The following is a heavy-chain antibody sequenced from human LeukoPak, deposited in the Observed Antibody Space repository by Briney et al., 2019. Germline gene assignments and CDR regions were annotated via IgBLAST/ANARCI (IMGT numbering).Heavy chain of an antibody. CDR2: INHSGST. CDR1: GGSFSGYY. V-gene: IGHV4-34*01. Sequence: PSETLSLTCAVYGGSFSGYYWSWIRQPPGKGLEWIGEINHSGSTNYNPSLKSRVTISVDTSKNQFSLKLSSVTAADTAAYYCARTYYDFWRSPYYYYYYYMDVWGKGTTVTVSS. D-gene: IGHD3-3*01. CDR3: ARTYYDFWRSPYYYYYYYMDV. J-gene: IGHJ6*03.